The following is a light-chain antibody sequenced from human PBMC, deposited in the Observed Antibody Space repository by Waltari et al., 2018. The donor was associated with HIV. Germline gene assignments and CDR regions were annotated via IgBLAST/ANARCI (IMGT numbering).Light chain of an antibody. J-gene: IGKJ2*01. CDR3: QQYSVDFYT. V-gene: IGKV1-5*03. Sequence: DIRMTQSPSTLSASVGDRVTVTCRASQNISNWLAWYQQRPGKAPRLLIHRASNLKYGVSSRFSASGSGTQFTLTITGLQPEDFATYYCQQYSVDFYTFGQGTRL. CDR1: QNISNW. CDR2: RAS.